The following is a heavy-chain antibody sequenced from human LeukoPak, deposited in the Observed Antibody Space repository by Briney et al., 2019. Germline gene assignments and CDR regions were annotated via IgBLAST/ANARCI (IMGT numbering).Heavy chain of an antibody. D-gene: IGHD3-9*01. CDR3: ARGGILTGYGDY. CDR2: INQSGST. CDR1: GGSFSGYY. V-gene: IGHV4-34*01. J-gene: IGHJ4*02. Sequence: SQALSLTCAVYGGSFSGYYWTWIRQPPGKGLEWIGEINQSGSTNYNPSLKSRVTISVDTSKNQFSLKLCSVTAADTAVYYCARGGILTGYGDYWVQGILVTVTS.